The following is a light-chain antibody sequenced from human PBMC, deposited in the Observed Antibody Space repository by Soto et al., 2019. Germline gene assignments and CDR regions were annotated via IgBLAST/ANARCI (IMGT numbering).Light chain of an antibody. CDR1: QSVSSSY. CDR2: GAS. CDR3: QQYGSSPT. J-gene: IGKJ4*01. Sequence: DIVLTQSPATLSLSPGERATLSCRASQSVSSSYLAWYQQKPGQAPRLLIYGASSRATGIPDGFSGSGSGTDFTLTISRLEPEDFAVYYCQQYGSSPTFGGGTKVHI. V-gene: IGKV3-20*01.